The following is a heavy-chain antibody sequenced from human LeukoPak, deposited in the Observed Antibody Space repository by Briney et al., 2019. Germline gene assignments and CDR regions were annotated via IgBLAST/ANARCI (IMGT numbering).Heavy chain of an antibody. CDR3: ARDSPLYNWNDVASYYYYGMDV. Sequence: ASVKVSCKASGYTFTSYGIGWVRQAPGQGLEWMGWISAYNGNTNYAQKLQGRVTMTTDTSTSTAYMELRSLRSDDTAVYYCARDSPLYNWNDVASYYYYGMDVWGQGTTVTVSS. V-gene: IGHV1-18*01. CDR2: ISAYNGNT. D-gene: IGHD1-1*01. CDR1: GYTFTSYG. J-gene: IGHJ6*02.